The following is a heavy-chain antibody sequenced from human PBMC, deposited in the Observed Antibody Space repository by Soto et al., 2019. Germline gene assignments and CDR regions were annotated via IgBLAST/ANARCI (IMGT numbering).Heavy chain of an antibody. V-gene: IGHV3-11*01. CDR1: GFTFSDYY. D-gene: IGHD3-22*01. CDR3: ARGHDSSGYYFDY. Sequence: XVCLRPSCAACGFTFSDYYMSSIRQAPGKGLEWVSYISSSGSTIYYADSVKGRFTISRDNAKNSLYLQMNSLRAEDTALYYCARGHDSSGYYFDYWGQRTLVTVSS. J-gene: IGHJ4*02. CDR2: ISSSGSTI.